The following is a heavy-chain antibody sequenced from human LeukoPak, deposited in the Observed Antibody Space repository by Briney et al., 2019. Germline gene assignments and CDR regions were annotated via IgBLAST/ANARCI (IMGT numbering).Heavy chain of an antibody. V-gene: IGHV3-7*01. D-gene: IGHD3-16*01. CDR3: ARDGGFIKFGGQDV. CDR1: GFTFSSYA. CDR2: MNPDGSER. Sequence: PGGSLRLSCAASGFTFSSYAMSWVRQAPGKGLEWVANMNPDGSERYHVDSMGGRFTISRDNAKNSLYLQLNSLRLEDTAVYYCARDGGFIKFGGQDVWGQGTTVTVS. J-gene: IGHJ6*02.